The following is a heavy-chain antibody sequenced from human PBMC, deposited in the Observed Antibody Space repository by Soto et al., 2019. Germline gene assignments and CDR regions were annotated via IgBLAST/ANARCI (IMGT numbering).Heavy chain of an antibody. CDR1: GDSVSSNSAA. V-gene: IGHV6-1*01. CDR3: ARGEHSSGWYYYYYGMDV. CDR2: TYYRSKWYN. Sequence: SQTLSLTCAISGDSVSSNSAAWNWIRQSPSRGLEWLGRTYYRSKWYNDYAVSVKSRITINPDTSKNQFSLQLNSVTPEDTAVYYCARGEHSSGWYYYYYGMDVWGQGITVTVSS. D-gene: IGHD6-19*01. J-gene: IGHJ6*02.